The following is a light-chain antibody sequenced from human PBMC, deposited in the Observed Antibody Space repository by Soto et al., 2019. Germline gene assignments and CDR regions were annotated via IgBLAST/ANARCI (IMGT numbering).Light chain of an antibody. J-gene: IGKJ4*01. Sequence: DIQLTQSPSFLSASVGDRVTVTCRASQDISSFLAWYHQTPGKAPNLLIYAASTLQSGVPSRFSGSGSGTEFTLTISSLQPEDFATYYCQPLYSYQLTLGWGTKSDIK. CDR2: AAS. CDR3: QPLYSYQLT. V-gene: IGKV1-9*01. CDR1: QDISSF.